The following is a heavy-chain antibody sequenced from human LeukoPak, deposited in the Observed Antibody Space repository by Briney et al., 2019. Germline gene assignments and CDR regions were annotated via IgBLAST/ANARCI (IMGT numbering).Heavy chain of an antibody. D-gene: IGHD2-21*01. CDR2: VNPNSGNT. CDR1: GYTFTSYD. CDR3: ARGTPCGGDCYSIDY. J-gene: IGHJ4*02. V-gene: IGHV1-8*03. Sequence: GASVKVSCKASGYTFTSYDINWVRQATGQGLEWMGWVNPNSGNTGYAQKFQGRVTITRNTSISTAYMELSSLRSEDRAVYYCARGTPCGGDCYSIDYWGQGTLVTVSS.